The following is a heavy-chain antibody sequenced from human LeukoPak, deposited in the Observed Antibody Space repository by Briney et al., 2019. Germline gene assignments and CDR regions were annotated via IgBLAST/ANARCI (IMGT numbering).Heavy chain of an antibody. Sequence: GGSLRLSCAASGFTVSSNYMSWVRQAPGKGLEWVASIEQDGSQKYYVDSVRGRFTISRDNAKNSVYLQTNSLRVEDTAVYYCARNSGSNPFDYWGQGTLVTVSS. V-gene: IGHV3-7*01. D-gene: IGHD1-26*01. CDR1: GFTVSSNY. J-gene: IGHJ4*02. CDR3: ARNSGSNPFDY. CDR2: IEQDGSQK.